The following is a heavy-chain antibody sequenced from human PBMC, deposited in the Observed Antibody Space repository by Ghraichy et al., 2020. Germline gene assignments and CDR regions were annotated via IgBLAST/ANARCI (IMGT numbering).Heavy chain of an antibody. CDR2: ISGSSYTI. J-gene: IGHJ4*02. CDR1: GFTFSSYS. Sequence: GGSLRLSCAASGFTFSSYSMNWVRQAPGKGLEWVSFISGSSYTIYYADSVKGRFTVSRDNAKNSLFLQMNSLRDEDTAVYYCARDYTRYYDRSGYFDFWGQGTLVTVSS. D-gene: IGHD3-22*01. V-gene: IGHV3-48*02. CDR3: ARDYTRYYDRSGYFDF.